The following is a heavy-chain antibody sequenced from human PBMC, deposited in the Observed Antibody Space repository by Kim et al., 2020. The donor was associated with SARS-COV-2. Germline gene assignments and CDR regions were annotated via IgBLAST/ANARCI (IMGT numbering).Heavy chain of an antibody. V-gene: IGHV3-30*04. CDR3: GREPREDRSFTF. CDR2: IGYDGKDT. D-gene: IGHD2-15*01. CDR1: GFTFGDYA. J-gene: IGHJ4*02. Sequence: GGSLRLSCAASGFTFGDYAMPWVRQAPGKGLELVAYIGYDGKDTYYADSVKGRFTVSRDNSKNTLYLQLTSLRAEDTAVYYCGREPREDRSFTFCGQGSL.